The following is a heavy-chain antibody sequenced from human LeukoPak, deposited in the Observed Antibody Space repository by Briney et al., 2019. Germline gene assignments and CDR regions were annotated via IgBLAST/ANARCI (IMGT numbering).Heavy chain of an antibody. V-gene: IGHV4-34*01. CDR3: ASSATYYYDSSGYYHDY. J-gene: IGHJ4*02. Sequence: SETLSLTCAVYGGSFSGYYWSWIRQPPGKGLEWIGEINHSGSTNYNPSLKSRVTISVDTSKNQFSLELSSVTAADTAVYYCASSATYYYDSSGYYHDYWGQGTLVTVSS. D-gene: IGHD3-22*01. CDR2: INHSGST. CDR1: GGSFSGYY.